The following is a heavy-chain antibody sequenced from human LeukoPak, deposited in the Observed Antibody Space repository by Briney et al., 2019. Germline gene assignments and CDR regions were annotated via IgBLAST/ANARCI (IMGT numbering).Heavy chain of an antibody. CDR1: GGTFSSYA. CDR3: ARAPRTFWSGYFGMDV. V-gene: IGHV1-69*13. Sequence: ASVKVSCKASGGTFSSYAISWVRQAPGQGLEWMGGIIPIFGTANYAQKFQGRVTITADESTSTAYMELSSLRSEDTAVYYCARAPRTFWSGYFGMDVWGQGTTVTVSS. D-gene: IGHD3-3*01. J-gene: IGHJ6*02. CDR2: IIPIFGTA.